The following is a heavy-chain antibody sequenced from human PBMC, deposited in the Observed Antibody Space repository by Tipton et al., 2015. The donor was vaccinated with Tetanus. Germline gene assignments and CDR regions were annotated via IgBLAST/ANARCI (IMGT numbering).Heavy chain of an antibody. Sequence: LRLSCTVSGDSISRGGYFLDWIRQRPGKGPEGVGDIYYSGDTYYNPSLKRRVSMSVDTSRNQVSLNLTSVTAADTAVYYCARDQGGGRVVRLNWLDPWGQGTLVTVSS. CDR1: GDSISRGGYF. CDR2: IYYSGDT. D-gene: IGHD6-6*01. V-gene: IGHV4-31*03. J-gene: IGHJ5*02. CDR3: ARDQGGGRVVRLNWLDP.